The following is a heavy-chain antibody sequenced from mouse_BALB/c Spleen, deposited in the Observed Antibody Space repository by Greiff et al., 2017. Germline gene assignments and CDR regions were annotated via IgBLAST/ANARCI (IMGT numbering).Heavy chain of an antibody. CDR3: ARHYDYYYAMDY. CDR1: GFSLTSYG. CDR2: IWSDGST. V-gene: IGHV2-6-2*01. J-gene: IGHJ4*01. D-gene: IGHD2-4*01. Sequence: QVQLKGSGPDLVAPSQSLSITCTVSGFSLTSYGVHWVRQPPGKGLEWLVVIWSDGSTTYNSALKSRLSISKDNSKSQVFLKMNSLQTDDTAMYYCARHYDYYYAMDYWGQGTSVTVSS.